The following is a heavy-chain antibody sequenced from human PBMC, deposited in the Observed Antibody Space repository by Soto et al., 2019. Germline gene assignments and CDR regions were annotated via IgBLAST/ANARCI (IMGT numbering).Heavy chain of an antibody. CDR3: ERDLSFGISSNYYYYYMDV. V-gene: IGHV4-59*01. CDR1: GGSISSYY. CDR2: IYYSGST. D-gene: IGHD2-2*01. J-gene: IGHJ6*03. Sequence: SETLSLTCTASGGSISSYYWSWIRQPPGKGLEWIGYIYYSGSTNYNPSLKSRVTISVDTSKNQFSLKLSSVTAADTAVYYCERDLSFGISSNYYYYYMDVWGKGTTVTRSS.